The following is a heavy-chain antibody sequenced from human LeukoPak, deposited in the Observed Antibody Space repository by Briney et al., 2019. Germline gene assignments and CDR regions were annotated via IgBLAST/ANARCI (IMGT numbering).Heavy chain of an antibody. CDR1: GFTFSSYV. V-gene: IGHV3-23*01. CDR2: ISGSGGST. CDR3: AKANVKYCSGGSCFDAFDI. J-gene: IGHJ3*02. D-gene: IGHD2-15*01. Sequence: GGSLRLSCAASGFTFSSYVMSWVRQAPGKGLEWVSGISGSGGSTYYADSVKGRFSISRDNSKNTLYLQMNSLRAEDTAVYYCAKANVKYCSGGSCFDAFDIWGQGTMVTVSS.